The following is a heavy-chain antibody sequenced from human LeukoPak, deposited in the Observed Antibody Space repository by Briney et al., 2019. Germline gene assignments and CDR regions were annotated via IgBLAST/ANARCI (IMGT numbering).Heavy chain of an antibody. CDR3: ARELGYCSSTSCYRKNWFDP. Sequence: GASVKVSCKASGYTFTIYAMHWVRQAPGQRLEWMGWINAGNGNTKYSQKFQGRVTITRDTSASTAYMELSSLRSEDTAVYYCARELGYCSSTSCYRKNWFDPWGQGTLVTVSS. CDR2: INAGNGNT. V-gene: IGHV1-3*01. J-gene: IGHJ5*02. D-gene: IGHD2-2*02. CDR1: GYTFTIYA.